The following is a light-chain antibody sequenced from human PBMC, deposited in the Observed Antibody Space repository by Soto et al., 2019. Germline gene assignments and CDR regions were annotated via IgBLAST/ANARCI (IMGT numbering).Light chain of an antibody. Sequence: EMVMTQSPATLSVSPGESATHSCRASHSVSSNLAWYQQKHGQAPRLLIYGASTRATGITARFSGSGSGTEFTLTISSLQSEDFAVYYCQQYNNWPPWTFGQGTKVEIK. V-gene: IGKV3-15*01. CDR2: GAS. J-gene: IGKJ1*01. CDR3: QQYNNWPPWT. CDR1: HSVSSN.